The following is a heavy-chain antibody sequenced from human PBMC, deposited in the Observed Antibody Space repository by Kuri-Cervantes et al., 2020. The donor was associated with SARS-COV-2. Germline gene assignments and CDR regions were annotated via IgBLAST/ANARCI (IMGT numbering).Heavy chain of an antibody. CDR3: ARAAVVAAIWRADLNAFDI. J-gene: IGHJ3*02. D-gene: IGHD2-15*01. Sequence: SETLSLTCAVSDFSISSDYYWAWIRQPPRKGLEWIGNIYHDGGTFYNSSLQSRVTISLDTSTNQFSLKLSSVTATDTAVYYCARAAVVAAIWRADLNAFDIWGQGTMVTVSS. CDR2: IYHDGGT. CDR1: DFSISSDYY. V-gene: IGHV4-38-2*01.